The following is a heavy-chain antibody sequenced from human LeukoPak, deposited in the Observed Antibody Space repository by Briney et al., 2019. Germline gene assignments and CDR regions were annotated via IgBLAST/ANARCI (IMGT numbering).Heavy chain of an antibody. CDR3: ARHPHGYNSYFDY. Sequence: PGGSLRLSCAASGFIVSSNYMNWVRQAPGKGLEWVSVIYTDGSTYYADSVKGRFTISRDISRNTVHLQMNSLRAGDTAVYYCARHPHGYNSYFDYWGQGTLVTVSS. V-gene: IGHV3-53*01. CDR1: GFIVSSNY. D-gene: IGHD5-24*01. CDR2: IYTDGST. J-gene: IGHJ4*02.